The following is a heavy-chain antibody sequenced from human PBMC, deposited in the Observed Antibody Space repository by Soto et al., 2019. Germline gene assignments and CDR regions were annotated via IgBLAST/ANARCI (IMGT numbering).Heavy chain of an antibody. CDR3: AXSQTRIGARPAARGYYYGMDV. CDR2: IYPGDSDT. CDR1: GYSFTSYW. Sequence: GESLKISCKGSGYSFTSYWIGWVRQMPGKGLEWMGIIYPGDSDTRYSPSFQGQVTISADKSISTAYLQWSSLKASDTAMYYCAXSQTRIGARPAARGYYYGMDVWGQGPTVTVSS. D-gene: IGHD6-6*01. J-gene: IGHJ6*02. V-gene: IGHV5-51*01.